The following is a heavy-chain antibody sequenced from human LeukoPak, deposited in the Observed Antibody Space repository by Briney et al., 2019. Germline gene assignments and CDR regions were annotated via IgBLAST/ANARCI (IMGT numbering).Heavy chain of an antibody. CDR2: IYYSGST. J-gene: IGHJ4*02. Sequence: SETLSLTCTVSGGSISSYYWSWIRQPPGKGLEWIGYIYYSGSTNYNPSLKSRVTISVDTSKNQFSLKLSSVTAADTAVYYCARAPDYPRVAVAGTWFDYWGQGTLVTVSS. D-gene: IGHD6-19*01. V-gene: IGHV4-59*01. CDR3: ARAPDYPRVAVAGTWFDY. CDR1: GGSISSYY.